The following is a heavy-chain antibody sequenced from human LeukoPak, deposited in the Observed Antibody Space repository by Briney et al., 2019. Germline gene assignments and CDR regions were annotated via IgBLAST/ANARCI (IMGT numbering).Heavy chain of an antibody. CDR1: GGSISNYY. J-gene: IGHJ3*02. CDR3: ARRDSSSWAFDI. D-gene: IGHD6-13*01. V-gene: IGHV4-59*08. Sequence: PSETLSLTCTVSGGSISNYYWTWIRQPPGKGLEWIGYLYYGGSTNYNPSLKSRVTISVDTSKNQFSLKLTSVTGADTAVYYCARRDSSSWAFDIWGQGTLVTVSS. CDR2: LYYGGST.